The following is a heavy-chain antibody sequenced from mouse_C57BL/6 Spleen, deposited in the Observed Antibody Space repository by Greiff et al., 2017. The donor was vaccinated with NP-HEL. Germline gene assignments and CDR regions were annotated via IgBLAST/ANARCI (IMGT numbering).Heavy chain of an antibody. D-gene: IGHD1-1*01. CDR3: ARYYGSCFAY. J-gene: IGHJ3*01. CDR1: GFNIKNTY. CDR2: IDPANGDT. Sequence: EVKLVESVAELVRPGASVKLSCTASGFNIKNTYMHWVKQRPEQGLEWIGRIDPANGDTKYDPKFQGKATITADTAYTTAYLQLSSPTSDATAFYYCARYYGSCFAYWGQGTLVTVSA. V-gene: IGHV14-3*01.